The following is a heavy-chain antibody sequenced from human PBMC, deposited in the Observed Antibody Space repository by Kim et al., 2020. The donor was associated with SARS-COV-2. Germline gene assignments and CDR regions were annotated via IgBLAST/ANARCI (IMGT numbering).Heavy chain of an antibody. CDR3: ATPGIPIAGSLYYFDY. V-gene: IGHV1-24*01. D-gene: IGHD6-13*01. Sequence: ASVKVSCKVSEYTLTEISIHWVRQAPGKGLEWMGGFDPDDDETIYAQKFQGRVTMTEDPSTNTAYMELSSLRSEDTAMYYCATPGIPIAGSLYYFDYWGQGTLVTASS. CDR2: FDPDDDET. CDR1: EYTLTEIS. J-gene: IGHJ4*02.